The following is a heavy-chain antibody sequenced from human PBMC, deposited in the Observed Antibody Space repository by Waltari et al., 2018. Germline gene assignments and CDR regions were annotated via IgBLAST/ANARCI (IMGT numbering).Heavy chain of an antibody. Sequence: QVQLQESGPGLVKPSETLSLTCAVSGYSISSGYYWGWIRQPPGKGLEWIGSIYHSGSTYYNPSLKSRVTISVDTSKNQFSLKLSSVTAADTAVYYCARSSSGWAGSAFDIWGQGTMVTVSS. CDR3: ARSSSGWAGSAFDI. D-gene: IGHD6-19*01. CDR1: GYSISSGYY. CDR2: IYHSGST. V-gene: IGHV4-38-2*01. J-gene: IGHJ3*02.